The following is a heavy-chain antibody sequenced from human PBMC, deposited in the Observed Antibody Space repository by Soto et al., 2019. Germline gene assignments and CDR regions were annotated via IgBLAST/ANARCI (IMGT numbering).Heavy chain of an antibody. V-gene: IGHV3-21*01. CDR3: ARDPRPYSYGATNWFDP. D-gene: IGHD5-18*01. Sequence: GGSLRLSCAASGFTFSSYSMNWVRQARGTGLEWVSSISSSSSYIYYADSVKGRFTISRDNAKNSLYLQMNSLRAEDTAVYYCARDPRPYSYGATNWFDPWGQGTLVTVSS. CDR1: GFTFSSYS. CDR2: ISSSSSYI. J-gene: IGHJ5*02.